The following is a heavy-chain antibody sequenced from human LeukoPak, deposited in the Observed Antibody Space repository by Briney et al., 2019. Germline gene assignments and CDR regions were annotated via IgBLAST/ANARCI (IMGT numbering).Heavy chain of an antibody. D-gene: IGHD6-19*01. Sequence: SETLSLTCSVSDGSINTISDYWGWVRQPPGKGLEWIGSVYYTGSTYYNAPFKSRVTISIDTSKNQFSLSLSAVTAADTAMYYCAREDAVSSDDAFDLWGQGTMVTVS. CDR3: AREDAVSSDDAFDL. J-gene: IGHJ3*01. V-gene: IGHV4-39*07. CDR1: DGSINTISDY. CDR2: VYYTGST.